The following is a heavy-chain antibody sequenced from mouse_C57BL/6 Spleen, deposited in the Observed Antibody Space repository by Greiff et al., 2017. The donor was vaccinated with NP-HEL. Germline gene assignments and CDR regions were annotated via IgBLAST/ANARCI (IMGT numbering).Heavy chain of an antibody. V-gene: IGHV1-69*01. Sequence: QVQLKQPGAELVMPGASVKLSCKASGYTFTSYWMHWVKQRPGQGLEWIGEIDPSDSYTNYNQKFKGKSTLTVDKSSSTAYMQRSSLTSEDSAVYYCERWEGYWAYWGQGTLVTVSA. J-gene: IGHJ3*01. D-gene: IGHD2-3*01. CDR2: IDPSDSYT. CDR3: ERWEGYWAY. CDR1: GYTFTSYW.